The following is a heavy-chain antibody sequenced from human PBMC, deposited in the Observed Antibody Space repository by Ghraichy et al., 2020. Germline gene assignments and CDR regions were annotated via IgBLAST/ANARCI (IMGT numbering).Heavy chain of an antibody. D-gene: IGHD5-12*01. CDR1: GFTFSNAW. V-gene: IGHV3-15*01. Sequence: GGSLRLSCAASGFTFSNAWMSWVRQAPGKGLEWVGRIKSKTDGGTTDYAAPVKGRFTISRDDSKNTLYLQMNSLKTEDTAVYYCTTDQVGGYGRDYYYYYMDVWGKGTTVTVSS. CDR2: IKSKTDGGTT. J-gene: IGHJ6*03. CDR3: TTDQVGGYGRDYYYYYMDV.